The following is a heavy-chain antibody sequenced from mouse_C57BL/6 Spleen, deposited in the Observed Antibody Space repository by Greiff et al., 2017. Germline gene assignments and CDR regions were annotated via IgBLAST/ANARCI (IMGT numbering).Heavy chain of an antibody. CDR1: GFTFSDYG. CDR2: ISSGSSTI. Sequence: EVMLVESGGGLVKPGGSLKLSCAASGFTFSDYGMHWVRQAPEKGLEWVAYISSGSSTIYYADTVKGRFPISRDKAKNTLFLQITSLRSEDTAMYYCARVAYYAMDYWGQGTSVTVSS. J-gene: IGHJ4*01. CDR3: ARVAYYAMDY. V-gene: IGHV5-17*01.